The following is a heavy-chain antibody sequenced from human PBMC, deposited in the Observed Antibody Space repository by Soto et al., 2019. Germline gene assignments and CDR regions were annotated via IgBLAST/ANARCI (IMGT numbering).Heavy chain of an antibody. Sequence: PSETLSLTCTASGGSFSSGAYHWSWIRQYPGKGLEWIGSISYRGNTYYNPSLKSRLSMSVDTSKNQFSLNLTSVTAADTAVYFCARMSATGTGSFDPWGQGTQVSVSS. J-gene: IGHJ5*02. D-gene: IGHD6-13*01. V-gene: IGHV4-31*03. CDR2: ISYRGNT. CDR1: GGSFSSGAYH. CDR3: ARMSATGTGSFDP.